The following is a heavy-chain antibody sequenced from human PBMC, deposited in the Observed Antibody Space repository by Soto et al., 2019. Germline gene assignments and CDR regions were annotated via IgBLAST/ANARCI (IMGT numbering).Heavy chain of an antibody. Sequence: EVQLVESGGGLVKPGGSLRLSCAASGFTFSSDSMNWVRQAPGKGLEWVSSISSSSSYIYYADSVKGRFTISRDNAKNSLYLQMNRPRAEYTAVYYCARGRGIAARPWWFDPWGQGTLVTVSS. CDR2: ISSSSSYI. D-gene: IGHD6-6*01. V-gene: IGHV3-21*01. CDR1: GFTFSSDS. CDR3: ARGRGIAARPWWFDP. J-gene: IGHJ5*02.